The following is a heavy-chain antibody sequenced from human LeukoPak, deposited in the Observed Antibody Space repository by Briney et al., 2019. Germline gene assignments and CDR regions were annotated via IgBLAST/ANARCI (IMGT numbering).Heavy chain of an antibody. Sequence: GGPLRLSCAAPGFTFSTYSMTWVRKAPGKGLEWVSYTSYSNSAIYYADSVKGRFTISRDNAKNSLYLRMNSLRDEDTAVYYCARDSYGSSGYYYVSDYWGQGTLVTVSS. V-gene: IGHV3-48*02. CDR3: ARDSYGSSGYYYVSDY. J-gene: IGHJ4*02. D-gene: IGHD3-22*01. CDR2: TSYSNSAI. CDR1: GFTFSTYS.